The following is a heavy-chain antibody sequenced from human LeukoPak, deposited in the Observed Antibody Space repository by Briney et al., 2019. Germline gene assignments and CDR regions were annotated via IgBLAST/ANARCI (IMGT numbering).Heavy chain of an antibody. D-gene: IGHD3-10*01. Sequence: PGGSLRLSCAASGFTFSSYGMSWVRQAPGKGLEWVSAISGSGGSTYYADSVKGRFTISRDNSKNTLYLQMNSLRAEDTAVYFCAKDSLLYYYGSGSYCFDYWGQGTLVTVSS. CDR3: AKDSLLYYYGSGSYCFDY. CDR2: ISGSGGST. V-gene: IGHV3-23*01. CDR1: GFTFSSYG. J-gene: IGHJ4*02.